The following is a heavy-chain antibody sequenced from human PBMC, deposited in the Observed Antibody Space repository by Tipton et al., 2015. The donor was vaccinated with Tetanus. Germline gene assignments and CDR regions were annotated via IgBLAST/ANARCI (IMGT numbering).Heavy chain of an antibody. D-gene: IGHD3-10*01. CDR2: IYYSGST. V-gene: IGHV4-39*01. J-gene: IGHJ3*02. CDR3: ARHNRVLRFGELSDAFDI. Sequence: TLSLTCTVSGGSISSSSYYWGWIRQPPGKGLVWIGSIYYSGSTYYNPSLKSRVTISVDTSKNQFSLKLSSVTAADTAAYYCARHNRVLRFGELSDAFDIWGQGTMVTVSS. CDR1: GGSISSSSYY.